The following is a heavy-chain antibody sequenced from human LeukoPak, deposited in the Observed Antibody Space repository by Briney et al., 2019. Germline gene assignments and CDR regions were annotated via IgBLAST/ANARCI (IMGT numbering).Heavy chain of an antibody. D-gene: IGHD6-13*01. CDR2: ISGSGGST. CDR1: GFTFSSYA. CDR3: AKSGTSINYYYYYMDV. Sequence: GGSLRLSCAASGFTFSSYAMSWVRQAPGKGLEWVSAISGSGGSTYYADSVKGRFTTSRDNSKNTLYLQMNSLRAEDTAVYYCAKSGTSINYYYYYMDVWGKGTTVTVSS. V-gene: IGHV3-23*01. J-gene: IGHJ6*03.